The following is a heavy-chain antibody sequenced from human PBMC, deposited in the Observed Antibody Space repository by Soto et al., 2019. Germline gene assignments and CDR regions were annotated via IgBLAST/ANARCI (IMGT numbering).Heavy chain of an antibody. J-gene: IGHJ5*01. CDR1: GFTFSSDA. CDR3: AKDLGSVGGAINWFDS. V-gene: IGHV3-30-3*01. CDR2: ISYDGSNK. Sequence: GGSLRLSCAASGFTFSSDAMHLVRQAPGKGLEWVAVISYDGSNKYYADSVKGRFTISRDNSKNTLYLQMNSLRAEDTAVYYCAKDLGSVGGAINWFDSWGQGTLVTVSS. D-gene: IGHD3-16*01.